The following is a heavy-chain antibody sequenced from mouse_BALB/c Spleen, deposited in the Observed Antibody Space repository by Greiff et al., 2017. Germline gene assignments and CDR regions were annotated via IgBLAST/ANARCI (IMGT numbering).Heavy chain of an antibody. D-gene: IGHD1-1*01. CDR1: GYSITSDYA. Sequence: DVKLQESGPGLVKPSQSLSLTCTVTGYSITSDYAWNWIRQFPGNKLEWMGYISYSGSTSYNPSLKSRISITRDTSKNQFFLQLNSVTTEDTATYYCARSYGSILYYAMDYWGQGTSVTVSS. V-gene: IGHV3-2*02. CDR2: ISYSGST. CDR3: ARSYGSILYYAMDY. J-gene: IGHJ4*01.